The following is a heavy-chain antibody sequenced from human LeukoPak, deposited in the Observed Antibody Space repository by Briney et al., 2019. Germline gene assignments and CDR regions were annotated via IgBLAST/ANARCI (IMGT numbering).Heavy chain of an antibody. CDR1: GGTFSGYA. D-gene: IGHD2-21*02. V-gene: IGHV1-69*06. CDR3: ARRPYCGGDCYSEFDY. J-gene: IGHJ4*02. CDR2: IIPIFGTA. Sequence: VAPVKVSCKASGGTFSGYAISWVRQAPGQGLEWMGGIIPIFGTANYAQKFQGRVTITADKSTSTAYMELSSLRSEDTAVYYCARRPYCGGDCYSEFDYWGQGTLVTVSS.